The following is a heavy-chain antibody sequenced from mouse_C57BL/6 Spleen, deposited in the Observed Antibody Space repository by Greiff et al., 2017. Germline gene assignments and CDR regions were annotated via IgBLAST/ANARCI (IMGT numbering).Heavy chain of an antibody. V-gene: IGHV1-50*01. J-gene: IGHJ1*01. CDR1: GYTFTSYW. CDR3: AGRSNYGYWYFDV. CDR2: IDPSDSYT. D-gene: IGHD2-5*01. Sequence: QVQLQQPGAELVKPGASVKLSCKASGYTFTSYWMQWVKQRPGQGLEWIGEIDPSDSYTNYNQKFKGKATLTVDTSSSTAYMQLSSLTSEDSAVYYCAGRSNYGYWYFDVWGRDHGHRLL.